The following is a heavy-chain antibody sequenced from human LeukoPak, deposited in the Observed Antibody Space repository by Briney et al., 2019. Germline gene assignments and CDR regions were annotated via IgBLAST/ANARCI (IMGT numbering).Heavy chain of an antibody. Sequence: ASVEVSCKASGYSFTGYYMHWVRQAPGQGLEWMGWINPNSGGTNYAQKYQGRVTMTRDTSISTAYMELSWLRSDDTAVYYCARVRPLIAAAGTTYSYYYMDVWGKGTTVTVSS. CDR1: GYSFTGYY. CDR3: ARVRPLIAAAGTTYSYYYMDV. V-gene: IGHV1-2*02. D-gene: IGHD6-13*01. J-gene: IGHJ6*03. CDR2: INPNSGGT.